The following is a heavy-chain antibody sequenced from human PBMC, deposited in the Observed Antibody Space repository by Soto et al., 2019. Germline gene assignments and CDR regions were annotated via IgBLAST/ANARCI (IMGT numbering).Heavy chain of an antibody. V-gene: IGHV4-30-2*01. Sequence: PSETLSLTCAVSGGSISSGGYSWSWIRQPPGKGLEWIGYIYHSGSTYYNPSLKSRVTISVDRSKNQFSLKLGSVTAADTAVYYCAREVWGSGYYRPLYYFDYWGQGTLVTVSS. CDR1: GGSISSGGYS. J-gene: IGHJ4*02. D-gene: IGHD3-3*01. CDR2: IYHSGST. CDR3: AREVWGSGYYRPLYYFDY.